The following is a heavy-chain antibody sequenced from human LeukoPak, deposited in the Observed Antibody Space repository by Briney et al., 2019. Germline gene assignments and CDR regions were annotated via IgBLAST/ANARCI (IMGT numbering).Heavy chain of an antibody. J-gene: IGHJ3*02. CDR1: GGSISSGDYY. CDR2: IIHSGST. CDR3: ARSRFLEWLVHDAFDI. Sequence: SQTLSLTCTVSGGSISSGDYYWSWIRQPPGKGLEWIGEIIHSGSTNYNPSLKSRVTISVDTSKNQFSLKLSSVTAADTAVYYCARSRFLEWLVHDAFDIWGQGTMVTVSS. D-gene: IGHD3-3*01. V-gene: IGHV4-30-4*08.